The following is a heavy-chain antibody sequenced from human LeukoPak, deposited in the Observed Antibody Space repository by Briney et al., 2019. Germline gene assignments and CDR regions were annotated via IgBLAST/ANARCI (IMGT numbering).Heavy chain of an antibody. CDR3: ARGRKALAPRAFDI. D-gene: IGHD1-14*01. Sequence: SETLSLTCAVYGGSFSGYYWSWIRQPPGKGLEWIGEINHSGSTNYHPSLKRRAPISVDTSQTPSSLKLSSVTAADTAVYYCARGRKALAPRAFDIWGQGTMVTVSS. CDR2: INHSGST. V-gene: IGHV4-34*01. J-gene: IGHJ3*02. CDR1: GGSFSGYY.